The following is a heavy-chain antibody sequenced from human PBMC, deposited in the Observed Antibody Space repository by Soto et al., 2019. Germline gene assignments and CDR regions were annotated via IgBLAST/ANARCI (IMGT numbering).Heavy chain of an antibody. J-gene: IGHJ4*02. CDR1: GASINSNTYY. CDR2: VFSSGTT. Sequence: KPSETLSLTCTVSGASINSNTYYWGWIRQPPGKGLEWIGSVFSSGTTYYSPSLKGRVTILMDMSRNQFVLNLNSVTAADTATYYCASRRVFFDYWGQGARVTVS. CDR3: ASRRVFFDY. V-gene: IGHV4-39*01.